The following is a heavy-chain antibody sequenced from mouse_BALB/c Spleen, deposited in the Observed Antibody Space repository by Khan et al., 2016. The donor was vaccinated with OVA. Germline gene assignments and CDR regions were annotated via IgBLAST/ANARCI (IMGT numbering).Heavy chain of an antibody. J-gene: IGHJ3*01. CDR1: GYTFTDYY. CDR3: TRSGIGSFAF. Sequence: QVQLQQPGAELARPGASVTLSCKASGYTFTDYYINWVKQRTGQGLEWIGDIYPGNGNINYNENFKGKATLTADKSSSTAFMHLSSLTSEDSAVYFCTRSGIGSFAFWGQGTLVTVSA. D-gene: IGHD2-14*01. V-gene: IGHV1-77*01. CDR2: IYPGNGNI.